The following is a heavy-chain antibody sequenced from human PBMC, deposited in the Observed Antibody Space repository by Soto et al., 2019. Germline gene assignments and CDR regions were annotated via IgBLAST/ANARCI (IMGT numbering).Heavy chain of an antibody. J-gene: IGHJ4*02. CDR2: ISLDGEK. CDR3: PHRRGDLLTGHYYFDY. Sequence: QITWKESGPTLVKPTQTLTLTCTFSGFSLNTRGVGVGWIRQPPGKALEWLALISLDGEKRYSPSLKSRLTITKDTTEYQVVLTMTNMDPVDTATYYCPHRRGDLLTGHYYFDYWGQGTLVTVSS. CDR1: GFSLNTRGVG. V-gene: IGHV2-5*02. D-gene: IGHD3-9*01.